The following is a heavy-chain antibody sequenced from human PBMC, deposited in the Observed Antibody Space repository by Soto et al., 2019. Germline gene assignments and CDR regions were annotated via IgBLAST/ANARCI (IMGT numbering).Heavy chain of an antibody. CDR1: GFTLSMSA. D-gene: IGHD3-16*02. Sequence: EVQLMESGGGLVQPGGSLRLSCASSGFTLSMSAVNWVRQAPGKGLEWVSYISDSGDRTYYADSVKGRFTLSRDRSTNTVYFKIESLRAEDKAVYYCAKDRGIIVKAGDAFDVWGKGTKVTVSS. V-gene: IGHV3-23*01. CDR2: ISDSGDRT. J-gene: IGHJ3*01. CDR3: AKDRGIIVKAGDAFDV.